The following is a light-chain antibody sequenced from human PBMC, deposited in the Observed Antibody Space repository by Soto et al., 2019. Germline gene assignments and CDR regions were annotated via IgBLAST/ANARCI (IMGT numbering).Light chain of an antibody. CDR1: QTISSNY. Sequence: ETVLTQSPGTLSLSPGERATLSCRASQTISSNYLAWYRQTPGQAPRLLIYGASNRATGIADRFSGSGSGTDFTLIISRLEPEDFALYYCQQYSSSPWTFGQGTKVEIK. CDR3: QQYSSSPWT. V-gene: IGKV3-20*01. CDR2: GAS. J-gene: IGKJ1*01.